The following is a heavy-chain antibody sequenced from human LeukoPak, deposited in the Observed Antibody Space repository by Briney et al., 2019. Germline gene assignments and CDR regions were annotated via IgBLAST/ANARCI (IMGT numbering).Heavy chain of an antibody. V-gene: IGHV1-46*01. CDR3: ARIAPYCGGDCYSRVDY. CDR1: GYTFTSYY. J-gene: IGHJ4*02. Sequence: ASVKVSCKASGYTFTSYYMHWVRQAPGQGLEWMGIINPSGGSTSYAQKFQGRVTMTRDTSTSTAYMELSSLRSEDTAVYYCARIAPYCGGDCYSRVDYWGQGTLVTVSS. CDR2: INPSGGST. D-gene: IGHD2-21*02.